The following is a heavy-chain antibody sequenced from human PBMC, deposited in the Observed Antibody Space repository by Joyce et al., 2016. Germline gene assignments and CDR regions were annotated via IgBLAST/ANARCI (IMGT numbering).Heavy chain of an antibody. CDR3: ARATSYYFYYYMDV. V-gene: IGHV3-48*01. Sequence: EVQLVESGGGLVQPGGSLRLSCAASGFTFTTYSMNWVRQAPGKGLECVSYISRSSNTIYYVDSVKGRFTISRDNAKNSLYLQMNSLRAEDTAVYFCARATSYYFYYYMDVWGKGTTVTVSS. J-gene: IGHJ6*03. CDR2: ISRSSNTI. CDR1: GFTFTTYS.